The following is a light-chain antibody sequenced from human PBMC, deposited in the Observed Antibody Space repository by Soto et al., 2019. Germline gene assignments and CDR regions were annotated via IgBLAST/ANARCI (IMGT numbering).Light chain of an antibody. V-gene: IGLV2-8*01. CDR1: SSDVGGYNY. CDR2: EVT. J-gene: IGLJ2*01. Sequence: QSALTQPPSASGSPGQSVTISCTGASSDVGGYNYVSWYQQHPGKAPKLMIYEVTKRPSGVADRFSGSKSDNTASLTVSGLQAEDEADYYCSSYASDTTVLFGGGTKLTVL. CDR3: SSYASDTTVL.